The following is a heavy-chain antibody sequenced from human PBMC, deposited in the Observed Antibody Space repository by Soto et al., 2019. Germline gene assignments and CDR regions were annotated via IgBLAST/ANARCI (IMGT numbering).Heavy chain of an antibody. CDR3: ARVSYYGLDV. Sequence: GSLRLSCAASGFTFSAHYMDWVRQAPGKGLEWVGRIRNKANSYTTDYAASVKGRFTISRDDSENSLYLQMNSLKTEDTAVYYCARVSYYGLDVWGQGTTVTVSS. CDR2: IRNKANSYTT. CDR1: GFTFSAHY. V-gene: IGHV3-72*01. J-gene: IGHJ6*02.